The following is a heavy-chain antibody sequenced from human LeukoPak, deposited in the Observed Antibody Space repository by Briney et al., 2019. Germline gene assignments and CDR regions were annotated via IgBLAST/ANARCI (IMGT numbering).Heavy chain of an antibody. J-gene: IGHJ6*03. CDR1: GYTFTGYY. V-gene: IGHV1-2*02. CDR3: ARDAGYYSYHMDV. Sequence: ASVKVSCKASGYTFTGYYMHWVRQAPGQGLEWMGWINPNSGGTNYAQKFQGRVTMTRDTSISTAYMELSRLRSDDTAVYYCARDAGYYSYHMDVWGKGTTVTVSS. CDR2: INPNSGGT.